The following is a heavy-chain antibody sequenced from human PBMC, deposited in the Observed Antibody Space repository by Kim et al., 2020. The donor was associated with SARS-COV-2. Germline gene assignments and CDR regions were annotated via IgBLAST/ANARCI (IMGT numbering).Heavy chain of an antibody. D-gene: IGHD1-20*01. Sequence: YISYADSVKSRFTISGDSAENSLYRQKSSLRAEDTAVYYCARGYKSTAGYWGQGTLVTVSS. J-gene: IGHJ4*02. CDR2: YI. CDR3: ARGYKSTAGY. V-gene: IGHV3-21*01.